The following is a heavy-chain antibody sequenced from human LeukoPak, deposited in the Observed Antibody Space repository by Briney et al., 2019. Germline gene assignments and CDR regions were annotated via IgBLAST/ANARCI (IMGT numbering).Heavy chain of an antibody. CDR2: ISGSGSSI. CDR1: GFTFSRYA. V-gene: IGHV3-48*03. D-gene: IGHD6-19*01. Sequence: GGSLRLSCAASGFTFSRYAMSWVRQAPGKGLEWVSYISGSGSSIHYADSAKGRFTISRDNAKNSLYLQMHSLRAEDTAVYYCARDRSGFYKWFDPWGQGTLVTVSS. CDR3: ARDRSGFYKWFDP. J-gene: IGHJ5*02.